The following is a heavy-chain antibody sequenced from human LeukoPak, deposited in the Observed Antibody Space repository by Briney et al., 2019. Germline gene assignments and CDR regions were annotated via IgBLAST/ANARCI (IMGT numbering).Heavy chain of an antibody. J-gene: IGHJ4*02. CDR2: TYYSSKWYN. V-gene: IGHV6-1*01. Sequence: EWLGRTYYSSKWYNDFATSVTSPITIHPATSKNQFSLQLNSVPPEDTAVYYCARGGGRFDYWGQGTLVTVSS. D-gene: IGHD2-15*01. CDR3: ARGGGRFDY.